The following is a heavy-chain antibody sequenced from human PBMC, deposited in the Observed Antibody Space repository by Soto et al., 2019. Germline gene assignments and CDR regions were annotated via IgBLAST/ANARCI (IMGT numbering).Heavy chain of an antibody. CDR1: GFSLSTSGVG. CDR3: AHRLVGSLAVAGKGDNWFDP. D-gene: IGHD6-19*01. V-gene: IGHV2-5*02. CDR2: IYWDDDK. J-gene: IGHJ5*02. Sequence: SGPTLVNPTQTLTLTCTFSGFSLSTSGVGVGWIRQPPGKALEWLALIYWDDDKRYSPSLKSRLTITKDTSKNQVVLTMTNMDPVDTATYYCAHRLVGSLAVAGKGDNWFDPWGQGTLVTVSS.